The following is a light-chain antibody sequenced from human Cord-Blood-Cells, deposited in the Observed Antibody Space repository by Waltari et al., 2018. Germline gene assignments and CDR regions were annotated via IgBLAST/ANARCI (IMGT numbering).Light chain of an antibody. V-gene: IGLV1-40*01. CDR1: SSNIGAGYA. Sequence: QSVLTQPPSVSGAPGPKVTISCTGSSSNIGAGYAVHWYQQLPGTAPKLLIYGNRNRPSGVPDRLSGSKSGTSASLAITGLQAEDEAYYYGQSYDSSRSGKVFGSGTKVTVV. J-gene: IGLJ1*01. CDR2: GNR. CDR3: QSYDSSRSGKV.